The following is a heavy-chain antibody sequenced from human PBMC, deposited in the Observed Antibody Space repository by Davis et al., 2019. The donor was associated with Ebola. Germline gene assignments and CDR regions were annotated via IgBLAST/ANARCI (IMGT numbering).Heavy chain of an antibody. V-gene: IGHV3-7*03. CDR2: IKQDGSEK. D-gene: IGHD2-2*01. CDR3: ARGRVFRTSSFGSYFYYGMDV. J-gene: IGHJ6*02. Sequence: GESLKISCAASGFTFSSYWMSWVRQAPGKGLEWVANIKQDGSEKYYVDSVKGRFTISRDNAKNSLYLQMNSLRAEDTAVYYCARGRVFRTSSFGSYFYYGMDVWGQGTTVTVSS. CDR1: GFTFSSYW.